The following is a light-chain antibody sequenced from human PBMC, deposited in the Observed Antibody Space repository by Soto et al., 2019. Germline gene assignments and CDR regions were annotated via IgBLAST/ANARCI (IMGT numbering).Light chain of an antibody. V-gene: IGKV3-20*01. CDR2: AAS. Sequence: EIVLTQSPGTLSLSPGERATLSCRASQSVSVNSLAWYQQKGGQAPRLLIYAASTRATGVPDRFSGTGSGTDFALTISRMETDDSAVYYCQQYGGSPCTFCPGTKVDIK. CDR3: QQYGGSPCT. J-gene: IGKJ3*01. CDR1: QSVSVNS.